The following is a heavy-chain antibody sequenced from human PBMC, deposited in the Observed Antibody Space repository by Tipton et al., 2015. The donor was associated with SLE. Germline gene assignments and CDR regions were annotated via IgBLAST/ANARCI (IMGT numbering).Heavy chain of an antibody. CDR1: GYNFRSYG. V-gene: IGHV7-4-1*02. CDR3: ARGTISGYDY. D-gene: IGHD5-12*01. J-gene: IGHJ4*02. Sequence: QSGPEVKKPGASVTVYCKASGYNFRSYGMSWVRQAPGQGLEWMGWINTNTGNPTYVQGFTGRFAFSLDISVSTTYLQISNLKAEDTAVYYCARGTISGYDYWGQGTLVTVSS. CDR2: INTNTGNP.